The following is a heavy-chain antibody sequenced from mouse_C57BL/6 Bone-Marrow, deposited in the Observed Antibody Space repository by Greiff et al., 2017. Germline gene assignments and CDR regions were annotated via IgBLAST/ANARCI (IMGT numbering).Heavy chain of an antibody. D-gene: IGHD4-1*01. J-gene: IGHJ3*01. CDR2: IYPGNSDT. Sequence: VQLQQPGAELVKPGASVKLSCKASGYTFTSYWMHWVKQRPGQGLEWIGAIYPGNSDTSYNQKFKGKAKLTAVTSASTAYMELSSLTNEDSAVYYCTRSAWDWFAYWGQGTLVTVSA. CDR1: GYTFTSYW. CDR3: TRSAWDWFAY. V-gene: IGHV1-5*01.